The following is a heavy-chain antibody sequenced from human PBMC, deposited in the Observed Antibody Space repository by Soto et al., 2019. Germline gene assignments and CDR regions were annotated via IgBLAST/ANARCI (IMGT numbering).Heavy chain of an antibody. D-gene: IGHD2-15*01. V-gene: IGHV3-30*03. Sequence: GGSLRLSCAASGLTLSSYGMLWVRQALDKGLEWVAVRSYDGSNRYYADSVKGRFTISRDNSKNTLYLQMNSLRAEETAVYYCATALGYCSDGTCRHRIPCDYSAQGTLVTAS. J-gene: IGHJ4*01. CDR3: ATALGYCSDGTCRHRIPCDY. CDR2: RSYDGSNR. CDR1: GLTLSSYG.